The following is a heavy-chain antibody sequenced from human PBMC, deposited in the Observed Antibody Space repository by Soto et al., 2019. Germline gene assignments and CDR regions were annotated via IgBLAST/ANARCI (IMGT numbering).Heavy chain of an antibody. V-gene: IGHV1-18*01. CDR3: ARNSITGGTSHQF. J-gene: IGHJ4*02. D-gene: IGHD1-20*01. CDR2: ISAYNGNT. Sequence: GASVKVSCKASGYTFINYGFSWVRQAPGQGLEWMGWISAYNGNTHHVQKLQGRVTLTTDTSTSTAYMELRSLRSGDTAVYYCARNSITGGTSHQFWGKGTQGSVSS. CDR1: GYTFINYG.